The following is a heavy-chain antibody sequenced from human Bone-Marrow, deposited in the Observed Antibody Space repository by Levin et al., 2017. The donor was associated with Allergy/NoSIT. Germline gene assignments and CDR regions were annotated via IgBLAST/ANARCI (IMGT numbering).Heavy chain of an antibody. CDR2: IGGHNGYS. J-gene: IGHJ6*01. D-gene: IGHD2-2*01. CDR3: ARNGTGGPDHDHQPLDV. V-gene: IGHV1-18*01. Sequence: GGSLRLSCKTSGSTFSNFGITWVRQASGQGPEWVGWIGGHNGYSKYAQKFQGRVTLTTDPSTSTAYMELKSLRSDDTGIYYCARNGTGGPDHDHQPLDVWGQGTTVTVSS. CDR1: GSTFSNFG.